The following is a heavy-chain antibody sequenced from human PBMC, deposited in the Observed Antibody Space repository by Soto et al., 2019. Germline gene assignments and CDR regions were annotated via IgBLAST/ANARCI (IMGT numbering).Heavy chain of an antibody. J-gene: IGHJ6*02. CDR3: AAGQVVPVPMRYYYYAMDV. V-gene: IGHV1-18*01. D-gene: IGHD2-2*01. CDR2: ISTADGNT. CDR1: GDTFTNYG. Sequence: QIQLVQSGAEVKKPGASVKVSCKASGDTFTNYGITWVRQAPGQGLEWMGWISTADGNTYYAQKFQGRVTLTTDTSTSTAYMEVRSLRSDDTAVFYCAAGQVVPVPMRYYYYAMDVWGQGTRVTVSS.